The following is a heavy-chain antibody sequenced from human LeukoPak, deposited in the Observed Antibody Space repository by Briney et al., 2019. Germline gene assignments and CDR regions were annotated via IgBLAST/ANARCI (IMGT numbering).Heavy chain of an antibody. CDR2: IKQDGSKK. CDR1: GFPFSSYW. CDR3: TRVGYIDEGIDY. D-gene: IGHD5-24*01. V-gene: IGHV3-7*04. Sequence: GGSLRLSCVASGFPFSSYWMTWVRQAPGKGLEWVANIKQDGSKKSYVDSVKGRFTISRDNAKNSLYLQMSSLRAEDTAIYYCTRVGYIDEGIDYWGQGTVVTVSS. J-gene: IGHJ4*02.